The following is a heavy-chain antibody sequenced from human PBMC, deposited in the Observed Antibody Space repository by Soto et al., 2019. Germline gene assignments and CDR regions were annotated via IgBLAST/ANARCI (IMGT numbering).Heavy chain of an antibody. V-gene: IGHV5-51*01. CDR2: IYPGDSDT. J-gene: IGHJ4*02. D-gene: IGHD3-22*01. CDR1: GYSFTSYW. Sequence: PGESLKISCKGSGYSFTSYWIGWVRQMPGKGLEWMGIIYPGDSDTRYSPSFQGQVTISADKSISTAYLQWSSLKASDTAMYYCARTDTNYDSSGYYFDYWGQGTLVTSPQ. CDR3: ARTDTNYDSSGYYFDY.